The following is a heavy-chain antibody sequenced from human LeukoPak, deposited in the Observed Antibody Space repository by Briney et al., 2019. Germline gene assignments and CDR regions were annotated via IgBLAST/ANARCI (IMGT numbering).Heavy chain of an antibody. Sequence: SETLSLTCTVSGGSISSYYWSWIRQPAGKGLEWIGRIYTSGSTNYNPSLKSRVTMSVDTSKNQFSLKLSSVTAADTAVYYCASTIAAAGPRGSEYFQHWGQGTLVTVSS. J-gene: IGHJ1*01. CDR2: IYTSGST. CDR1: GGSISSYY. V-gene: IGHV4-4*07. CDR3: ASTIAAAGPRGSEYFQH. D-gene: IGHD6-13*01.